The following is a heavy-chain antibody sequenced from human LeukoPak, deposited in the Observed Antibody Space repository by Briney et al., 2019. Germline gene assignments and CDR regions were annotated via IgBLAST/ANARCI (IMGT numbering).Heavy chain of an antibody. CDR1: GFTVSSIH. V-gene: IGHV3-53*01. J-gene: IGHJ4*01. CDR3: ARGSGYYLGYY. Sequence: PGGSLRLSCAASGFTVSSIHMIWVRQAPGKGLEWVSVIYGGGSTYYADSVKGRFTISRDNSKNTLYLQMNSLRAEDTAVYYCARGSGYYLGYYWGHGTLVTVSS. CDR2: IYGGGST. D-gene: IGHD3-22*01.